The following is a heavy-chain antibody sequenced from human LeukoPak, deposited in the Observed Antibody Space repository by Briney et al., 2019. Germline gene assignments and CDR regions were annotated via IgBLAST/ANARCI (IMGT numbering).Heavy chain of an antibody. CDR1: GFTFSGSA. D-gene: IGHD4-17*01. CDR2: IRSKANSYAT. J-gene: IGHJ6*03. V-gene: IGHV3-73*01. Sequence: GGSLRLSCAASGFTFSGSAMHWVRQASGKGLEWVGRIRSKANSYATAYAASVKGTFTISRDDSKNTAYLQMNSLKTEDTAVYYCTRDSPYGDYYYYYMDVWGKGTTVTVSS. CDR3: TRDSPYGDYYYYYMDV.